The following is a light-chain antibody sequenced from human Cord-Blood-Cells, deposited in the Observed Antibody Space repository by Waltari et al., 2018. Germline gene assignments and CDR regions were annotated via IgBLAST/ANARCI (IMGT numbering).Light chain of an antibody. CDR2: AAS. CDR3: QQSYSTPVT. Sequence: IQMTQSPSSLSASVGYRVTLTCRASQSISSYLNWYQQKPGKAPKLLIYAASSLQSGVPSRFSGSGSGTDFTLTISSLQPEDFATYYCQQSYSTPVTFGPGTKVDSK. J-gene: IGKJ3*01. CDR1: QSISSY. V-gene: IGKV1-39*01.